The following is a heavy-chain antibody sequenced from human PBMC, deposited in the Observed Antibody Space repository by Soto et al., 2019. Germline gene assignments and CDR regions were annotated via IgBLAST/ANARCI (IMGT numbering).Heavy chain of an antibody. J-gene: IGHJ6*03. CDR2: IYYSGST. CDR1: GGSISSGGYY. V-gene: IGHV4-31*03. Sequence: QVQLQESGPGLVKPSQTLSLTCTVSGGSISSGGYYWSWIRQHPGKGLEWIGYIYYSGSTYYNPSLKSRVTISVDTSKNQCSLKLSSVTAADTAVYYCARVVQDTYCYYYYMDVWGKGTTVTVSS. D-gene: IGHD6-6*01. CDR3: ARVVQDTYCYYYYMDV.